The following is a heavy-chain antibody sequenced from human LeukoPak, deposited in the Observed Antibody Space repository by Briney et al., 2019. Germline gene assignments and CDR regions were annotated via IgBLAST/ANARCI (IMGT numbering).Heavy chain of an antibody. V-gene: IGHV3-20*04. CDR3: VRGGPYGDYDAY. CDR2: INWNGDST. D-gene: IGHD4-17*01. CDR1: GFTFDDYG. Sequence: PGGSLRLSCAASGFTFDDYGMSWVRQAPGKGLEWVSGINWNGDSTGYADSVRGRFTISRDNAKNSLYLQMNSLRAEDTAVYYCVRGGPYGDYDAYWGQGTLVTVSS. J-gene: IGHJ4*02.